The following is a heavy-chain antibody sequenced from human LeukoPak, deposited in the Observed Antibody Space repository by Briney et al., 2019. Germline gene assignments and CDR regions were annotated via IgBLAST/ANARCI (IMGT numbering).Heavy chain of an antibody. D-gene: IGHD5-18*01. J-gene: IGHJ4*02. CDR3: ARKSGYSYGLDN. V-gene: IGHV3-66*01. CDR1: GFTFSTYW. CDR2: IYSGGST. Sequence: GGSLRLSCAASGFTFSTYWMSWVRQAPGKGLEWVSVIYSGGSTYYADSVKGRFTISRDNSKNTLYLQMNSLRAEDTAVYYCARKSGYSYGLDNWGQGTLVTVSS.